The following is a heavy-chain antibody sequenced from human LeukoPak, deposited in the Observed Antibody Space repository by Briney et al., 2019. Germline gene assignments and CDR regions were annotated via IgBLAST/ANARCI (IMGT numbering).Heavy chain of an antibody. CDR2: INPNSGGT. CDR1: GYTFTSYD. CDR3: ARQYGAIAAASL. J-gene: IGHJ4*02. V-gene: IGHV1-2*02. D-gene: IGHD6-13*01. Sequence: ASVKVSCKASGYTFTSYDINWVRQAPGQGLEWMGWINPNSGGTNYAQKVQGRITMTRDTSISTAYMELSRLRSDDTAVYYCARQYGAIAAASLWGQGTLVTVSS.